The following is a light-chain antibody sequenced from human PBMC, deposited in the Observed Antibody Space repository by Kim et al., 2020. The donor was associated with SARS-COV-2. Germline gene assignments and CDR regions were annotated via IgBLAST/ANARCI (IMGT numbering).Light chain of an antibody. CDR3: QSYDSSLSASYV. CDR1: SSNIGAGYD. V-gene: IGLV1-40*01. Sequence: RVTSTGTRSSSNIGAGYDVHWYQRFPGTSPQHLIYENNNRPSGIPDRFSGSKSGTSASLAISGLQAENEADYYCQSYDSSLSASYVFGTGTKVTVL. J-gene: IGLJ1*01. CDR2: ENN.